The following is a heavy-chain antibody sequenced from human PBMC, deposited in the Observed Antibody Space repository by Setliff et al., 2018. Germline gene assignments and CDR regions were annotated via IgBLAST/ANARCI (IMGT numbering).Heavy chain of an antibody. Sequence: SVKVSCKASGDTLTTYAIHWVRQAPGQGLEWMGMIIPIFGSPHYAQRFQDRVIITAAVSTRTAYMDLSSLRSEDTAIYYCARDSQLGFYYFDSWGRGTLVTVSS. J-gene: IGHJ4*02. V-gene: IGHV1-69*13. CDR1: GDTLTTYA. D-gene: IGHD1-1*01. CDR3: ARDSQLGFYYFDS. CDR2: IIPIFGSP.